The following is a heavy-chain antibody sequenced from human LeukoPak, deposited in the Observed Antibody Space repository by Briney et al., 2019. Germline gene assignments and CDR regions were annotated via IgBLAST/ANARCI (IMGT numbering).Heavy chain of an antibody. J-gene: IGHJ4*02. Sequence: PGGSLRLSCAASGFTFSSYVMNWVRQAPGKGLEWVSSISSSSSYRYYADSVKGRFTISRDNAKNSLYLQMNSLRAEDTAVYYCARYEGGPGFDYWGPGTLVAGSS. V-gene: IGHV3-21*01. D-gene: IGHD3-16*01. CDR1: GFTFSSYV. CDR3: ARYEGGPGFDY. CDR2: ISSSSSYR.